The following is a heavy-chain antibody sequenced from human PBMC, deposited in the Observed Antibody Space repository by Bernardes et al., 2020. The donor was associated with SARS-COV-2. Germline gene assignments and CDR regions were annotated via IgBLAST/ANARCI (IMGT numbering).Heavy chain of an antibody. D-gene: IGHD2-2*01. CDR3: AKGDRVVTGASPDY. J-gene: IGHJ4*02. CDR2: ISGSGDTT. CDR1: VFTFSSYA. V-gene: IGHV3-23*01. Sequence: GSLRLPYAAYVFTFSSYAMSWVRPAPGKGLEWVSVISGSGDTTYYADSVKGRFTISRDNSKNTLYLQMSSLRAEDTAVYYCAKGDRVVTGASPDYWGQGTLVTVSS.